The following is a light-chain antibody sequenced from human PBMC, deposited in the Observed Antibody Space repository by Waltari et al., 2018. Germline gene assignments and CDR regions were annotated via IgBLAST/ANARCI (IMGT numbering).Light chain of an antibody. Sequence: DIQMTQSPSTPSASVGDRVTITCRASQSISSWLAWYQQKAGKAPKLLINTASNLESGVPSRFSGSGSGTEFTLTISGLQPDDFATYYCQQYDVSALNFGGGTKVEFK. J-gene: IGKJ4*01. CDR2: TAS. CDR3: QQYDVSALN. CDR1: QSISSW. V-gene: IGKV1-5*03.